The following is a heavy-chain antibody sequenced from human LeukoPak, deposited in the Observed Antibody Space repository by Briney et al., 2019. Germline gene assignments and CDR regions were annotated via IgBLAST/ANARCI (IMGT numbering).Heavy chain of an antibody. D-gene: IGHD7-27*01. CDR1: GGSFSGYY. CDR3: ARHRYTRTNWGSRSDAFDI. V-gene: IGHV4-34*01. Sequence: SETLSLTCAVYGGSFSGYYWSWIRQPPGKGLEWIGEINHSGSTNYNPSLKSRVTISVDTSKNQFSLKLSSVTAADTAVFYCARHRYTRTNWGSRSDAFDIWGQGTMVTVSS. J-gene: IGHJ3*02. CDR2: INHSGST.